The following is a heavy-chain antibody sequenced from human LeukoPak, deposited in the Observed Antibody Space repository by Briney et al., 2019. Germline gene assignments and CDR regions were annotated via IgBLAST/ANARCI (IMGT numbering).Heavy chain of an antibody. Sequence: GGSLRLSCAASGFTFSSYGMSWVRQAPGEGLEWVSAISGSGGSTYYADSVKGRFSISRDNSKNTLYLQMNSLRAEDTAVYYCARILRWQGGPFDYWGQGTLVTVSS. CDR2: ISGSGGST. CDR1: GFTFSSYG. J-gene: IGHJ4*02. CDR3: ARILRWQGGPFDY. V-gene: IGHV3-23*01. D-gene: IGHD4-23*01.